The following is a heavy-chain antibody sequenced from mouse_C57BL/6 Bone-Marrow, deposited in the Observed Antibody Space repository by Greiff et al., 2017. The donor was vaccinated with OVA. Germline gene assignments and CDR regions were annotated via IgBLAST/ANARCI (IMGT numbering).Heavy chain of an antibody. CDR1: GYTFTSYT. Sequence: QVQLKESGAELARPGASVKMSCKASGYTFTSYTMHWVKQRPGQGLEWIGYINPSSGYTKYNQKFNDKATLTADKSSSTAYMQLSSLTSEDSAVYYCARCYGFAYWGQGTLVTVSA. CDR3: ARCYGFAY. CDR2: INPSSGYT. J-gene: IGHJ3*01. V-gene: IGHV1-4*01.